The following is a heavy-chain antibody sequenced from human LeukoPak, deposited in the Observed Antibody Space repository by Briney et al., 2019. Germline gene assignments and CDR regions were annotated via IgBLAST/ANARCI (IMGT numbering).Heavy chain of an antibody. CDR2: INHSGST. V-gene: IGHV4-34*01. Sequence: SETLSLTCAVYGGSFSGYYWSWIRQPPGKGLEWIGEINHSGSTNYNPSLKSRVTISVDTSKNQFSLKLSSVTAADTAVYYCARCKGRGYYYYYMDVWGEGTTVTVSS. J-gene: IGHJ6*03. CDR3: ARCKGRGYYYYYMDV. CDR1: GGSFSGYY. D-gene: IGHD1-26*01.